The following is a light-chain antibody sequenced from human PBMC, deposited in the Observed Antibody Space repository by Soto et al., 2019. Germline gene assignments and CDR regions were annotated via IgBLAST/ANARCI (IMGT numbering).Light chain of an antibody. J-gene: IGKJ4*01. CDR3: QQYNSYPLT. CDR2: DAS. Sequence: GERVTITCRASQSISSWLAWYQQKPGKAPKLLICDASSLESGVPSRFSGSGSGTEFTLTISSLQPDDFATYYCQQYNSYPLTFGGGTKVDIK. CDR1: QSISSW. V-gene: IGKV1-5*01.